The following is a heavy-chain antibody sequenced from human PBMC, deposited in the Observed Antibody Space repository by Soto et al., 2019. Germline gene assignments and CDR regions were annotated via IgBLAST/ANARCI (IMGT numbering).Heavy chain of an antibody. V-gene: IGHV3-23*01. D-gene: IGHD3-3*01. J-gene: IGHJ1*01. CDR3: AKERGLYYDFWSGYYPEKNAEYFQH. Sequence: GGSLRLSCAASGFTFSSDAMSWVRQAPGKGLEWVSAISGSGGSTYYADSVKGRFTISRDNSKNTLYLQMNSLRAEDTAVYYCAKERGLYYDFWSGYYPEKNAEYFQHWGQGTLVTVSS. CDR1: GFTFSSDA. CDR2: ISGSGGST.